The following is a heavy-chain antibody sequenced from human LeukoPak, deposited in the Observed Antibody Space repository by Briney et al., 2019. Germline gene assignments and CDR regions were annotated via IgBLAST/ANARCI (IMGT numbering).Heavy chain of an antibody. CDR1: GGTFSSYA. Sequence: GASVKVSCKASGGTFSSYAISWVRQAPGQGLEWMGGIIPIFGTANYAQKFQGRVTITADESTSTAYMELSSLRSEDTAVYYCARELACIAARCHWFDPWGQGTLVTVSS. CDR3: ARELACIAARCHWFDP. J-gene: IGHJ5*02. V-gene: IGHV1-69*13. D-gene: IGHD6-6*01. CDR2: IIPIFGTA.